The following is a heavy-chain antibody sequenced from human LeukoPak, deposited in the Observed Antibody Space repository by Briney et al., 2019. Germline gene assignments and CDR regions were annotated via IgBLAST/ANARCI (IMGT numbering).Heavy chain of an antibody. CDR1: GFIFSHHG. Sequence: GGSLRLSCEASGFIFSHHGMNWVRQAPGKGLERISGITSVGTTYYADSVKGRFTISRDNSMNTLWLQMNSLTVEDTALYYCAEDSAWLQYHSWGQGTLVTVSS. CDR3: AEDSAWLQYHS. J-gene: IGHJ4*02. D-gene: IGHD5-24*01. V-gene: IGHV3-23*01. CDR2: ITSVGTT.